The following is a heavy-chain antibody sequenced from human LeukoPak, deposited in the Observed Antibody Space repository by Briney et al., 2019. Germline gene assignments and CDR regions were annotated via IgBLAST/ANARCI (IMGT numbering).Heavy chain of an antibody. V-gene: IGHV5-51*01. Sequence: GESLKISCKGSGYSFTSYWIGWVRQMPGKGLEWMGTIYPGDSDTRYSPSFQGQVTISADKSISTAYLQWSSLKASDTAMYYCARNEVYYGSGSYYYGMDVWGQGTTVTVSS. CDR2: IYPGDSDT. D-gene: IGHD3-10*01. CDR3: ARNEVYYGSGSYYYGMDV. J-gene: IGHJ6*02. CDR1: GYSFTSYW.